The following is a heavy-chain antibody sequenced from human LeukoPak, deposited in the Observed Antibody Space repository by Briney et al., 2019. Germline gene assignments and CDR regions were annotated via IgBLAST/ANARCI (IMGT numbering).Heavy chain of an antibody. CDR1: GGSMNNYY. J-gene: IGHJ4*02. CDR2: SYYSGST. Sequence: SETLSLTCTVPGGSMNNYYWNWIRQPPGKGLEWIGYSYYSGSTNYNPSLKSRVNISVDTSKNQFSLNLTSVTAADTAVYYCARLGSVAMPFDYWGQGTLVTVSS. V-gene: IGHV4-59*08. D-gene: IGHD2-2*01. CDR3: ARLGSVAMPFDY.